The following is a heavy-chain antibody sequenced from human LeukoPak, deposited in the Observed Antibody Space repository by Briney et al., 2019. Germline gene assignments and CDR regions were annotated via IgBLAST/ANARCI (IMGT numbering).Heavy chain of an antibody. V-gene: IGHV3-9*01. CDR2: INWNSDNI. CDR3: ARASYYYDTTGLGAVDI. D-gene: IGHD3-22*01. CDR1: GFTFNDHA. Sequence: GGSLRLSCAASGFTFNDHAMYWVRHAPGKGLEWVSGINWNSDNIGYADSVKGRFTISRDDAKKSLFLQMNRLRTEDTALYYCARASYYYDTTGLGAVDIWGQGTMVTVSS. J-gene: IGHJ3*02.